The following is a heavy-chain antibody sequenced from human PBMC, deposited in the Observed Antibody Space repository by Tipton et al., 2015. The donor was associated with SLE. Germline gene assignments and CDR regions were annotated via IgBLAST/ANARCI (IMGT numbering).Heavy chain of an antibody. V-gene: IGHV4-4*07. D-gene: IGHD5-12*01. Sequence: LSCTVDVSGGSMRPYYWSWIRQSAGKGLEWIGQVYASGAANHNPSLQSRVSMSIDTSNRQFSLRLSSVTAADTATYFCARATIKVEEITVDDTFDLWSQGTTVTVSS. J-gene: IGHJ3*01. CDR2: VYASGAA. CDR1: GGSMRPYY. CDR3: ARATIKVEEITVDDTFDL.